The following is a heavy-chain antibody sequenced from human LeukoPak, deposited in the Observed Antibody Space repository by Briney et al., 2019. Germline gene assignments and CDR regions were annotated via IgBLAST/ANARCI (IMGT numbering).Heavy chain of an antibody. CDR1: GGSISSHY. J-gene: IGHJ5*02. CDR2: IYYSGST. D-gene: IGHD3-10*01. Sequence: PSETLSLTCTVSGGSISSHYWSWIRQPPGKGLEWIGYIYYSGSTNYNPSLKSRVTISVDTSKNQFSLKLSSVTAADTAVYYCARGAKDTGGSGSYYKLGRNAYNWFDPWGQGTLVTVSS. V-gene: IGHV4-59*11. CDR3: ARGAKDTGGSGSYYKLGRNAYNWFDP.